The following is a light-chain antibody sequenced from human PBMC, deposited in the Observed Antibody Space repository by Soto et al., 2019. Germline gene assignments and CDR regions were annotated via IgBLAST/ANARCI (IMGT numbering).Light chain of an antibody. J-gene: IGKJ2*01. V-gene: IGKV3-20*01. CDR2: GVS. CDR1: QSVSSSY. Sequence: EIVLTQSPGTLSLSPGERATLSCRASQSVSSSYLAWYQQKPGQAPRLLIHGVSTRATGIPDRFSGSGSGTDFPLTISRLEPEAFAVYYCQQYATSPYIFGRGTKLEIK. CDR3: QQYATSPYI.